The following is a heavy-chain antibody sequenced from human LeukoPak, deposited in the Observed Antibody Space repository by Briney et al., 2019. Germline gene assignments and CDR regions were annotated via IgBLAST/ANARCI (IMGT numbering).Heavy chain of an antibody. CDR2: ISSSSSTI. D-gene: IGHD3-10*01. CDR1: GFSFSTYG. J-gene: IGHJ6*03. V-gene: IGHV3-48*04. Sequence: PGGSLRLSCAASGFSFSTYGMHWVRQAPGKGLEWVSYISSSSSTIYYADSVKGRFTISRDNAKNSLYLQMNSLRAEDTAVYYCACCMVRGVLYYYYMDVWGKGTTVTISS. CDR3: ACCMVRGVLYYYYMDV.